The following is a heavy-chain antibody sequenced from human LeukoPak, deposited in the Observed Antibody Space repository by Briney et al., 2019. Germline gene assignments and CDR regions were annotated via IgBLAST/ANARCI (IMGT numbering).Heavy chain of an antibody. J-gene: IGHJ6*02. D-gene: IGHD4-17*01. Sequence: ASVKASCKASGYIFTNYAMNWVRQAPGQGLEWMGIINPSGGSTSYAQKFQGRVTMTRDTSTSTVYMELSSLRSEDTAVYYCARDPPVTTVGGFYYYYGMDVWGQGTTVTVSS. CDR2: INPSGGST. CDR1: GYIFTNYA. CDR3: ARDPPVTTVGGFYYYYGMDV. V-gene: IGHV1-46*01.